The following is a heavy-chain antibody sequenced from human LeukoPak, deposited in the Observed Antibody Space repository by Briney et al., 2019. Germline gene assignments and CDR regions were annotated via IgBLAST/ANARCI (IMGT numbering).Heavy chain of an antibody. CDR3: ARGILEWLSDHNNWFDP. J-gene: IGHJ5*02. Sequence: ASVKVSCKASGYTFTGYYMHWVRQAPGQGLEWMGIINPSGGSTSYAQKFQGRVTMTRDTSTSTVYMELSSLRSEDTAVYYCARGILEWLSDHNNWFDPWGQGTLVTVSS. D-gene: IGHD3-3*01. CDR1: GYTFTGYY. CDR2: INPSGGST. V-gene: IGHV1-46*01.